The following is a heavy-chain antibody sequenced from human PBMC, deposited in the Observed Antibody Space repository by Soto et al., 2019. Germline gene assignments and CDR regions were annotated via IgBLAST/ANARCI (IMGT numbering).Heavy chain of an antibody. CDR3: ATRPPRIELTVLPIPT. CDR1: GGSISSTNW. J-gene: IGHJ4*02. Sequence: QVQLRQSGPGLVKPSGTLSLTCAVSGGSISSTNWWSWVRQSPGKGLEWIGEMYHSGSTNYNPSLRGRVTISVDKSNNQFSLKIRSVTAADTAIYYCATRPPRIELTVLPIPTWGQGTLVTVSS. D-gene: IGHD2-2*02. CDR2: MYHSGST. V-gene: IGHV4-4*02.